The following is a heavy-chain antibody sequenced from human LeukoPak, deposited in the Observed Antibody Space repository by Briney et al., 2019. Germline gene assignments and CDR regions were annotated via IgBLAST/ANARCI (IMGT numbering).Heavy chain of an antibody. CDR3: ATGGRYGATGYYYYYMDV. CDR1: GFTFSSYS. CDR2: ISSSSSYI. J-gene: IGHJ6*03. Sequence: GGSLRLSCAASGFTFSSYSMNWVRQAPGKGLEWVSSISSSSSYIYYADSVKGRFTISRDNAKNSLYLQMNSLRAEDTALYYCATGGRYGATGYYYYYMDVWGQGTLVTVSS. V-gene: IGHV3-21*04. D-gene: IGHD1-26*01.